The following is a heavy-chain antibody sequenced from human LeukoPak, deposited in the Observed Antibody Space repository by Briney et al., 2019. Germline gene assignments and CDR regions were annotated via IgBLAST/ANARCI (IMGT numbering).Heavy chain of an antibody. Sequence: KPSETLSLTCTVSGGSISSYYWSWIRQPPGKGLEWIGYIYNSVNDYNPSLKSRVIISSDPSKNQFSLRLSSMTAADTAVYYCAILPTLWGQGTLVTVSS. V-gene: IGHV4-59*01. CDR2: IYNSVN. CDR1: GGSISSYY. J-gene: IGHJ4*02. CDR3: AILPTL.